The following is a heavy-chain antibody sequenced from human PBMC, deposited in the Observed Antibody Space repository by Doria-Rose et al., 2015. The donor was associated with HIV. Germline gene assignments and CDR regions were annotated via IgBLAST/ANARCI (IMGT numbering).Heavy chain of an antibody. V-gene: IGHV2-26*01. CDR1: GVSLSSPGMG. J-gene: IGHJ4*02. Sequence: SGPVLVKPTETLTLTCTVSGVSLSSPGMGVSWIRQPPGKALEWLANIFSDDERPYKTSLKSRLTISRGTSNSQVVITMTDMDPVDTATYYCARIKSSRWYHKYYFDFWGQGTLVIVSA. CDR3: ARIKSSRWYHKYYFDF. CDR2: IFSDDER. D-gene: IGHD6-13*01.